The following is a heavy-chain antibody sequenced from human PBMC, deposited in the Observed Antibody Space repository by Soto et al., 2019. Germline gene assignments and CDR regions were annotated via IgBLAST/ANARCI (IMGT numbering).Heavy chain of an antibody. J-gene: IGHJ6*02. CDR3: ACPRPSGGSGSYHRYYYYGMDV. Sequence: PGGSLRLSCAASGFTFSSYAMSWVRQAPGKGLEWVSAISGSGGSTYYADSVKGRLTISRDNSKNTLYLQMNSLRAEDTAVYYCACPRPSGGSGSYHRYYYYGMDVWGQGTTVTVSS. V-gene: IGHV3-23*01. CDR2: ISGSGGST. CDR1: GFTFSSYA. D-gene: IGHD3-10*01.